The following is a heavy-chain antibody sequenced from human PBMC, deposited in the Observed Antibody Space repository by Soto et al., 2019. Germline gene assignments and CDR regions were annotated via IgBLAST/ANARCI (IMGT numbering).Heavy chain of an antibody. CDR3: ARGPTDYYDNSANYFLDY. V-gene: IGHV1-18*01. CDR1: GYTFITYG. J-gene: IGHJ4*02. Sequence: QVQLVQSGAEVKKPGASVKVSCKASGYTFITYGVSWVRQAPGQGLDWLGWISTYNGNTRYAERLQGRVTMTTDTTTNTAYMELRNLRSDDTAVYYYARGPTDYYDNSANYFLDYWGQGTLVTVSS. D-gene: IGHD3-22*01. CDR2: ISTYNGNT.